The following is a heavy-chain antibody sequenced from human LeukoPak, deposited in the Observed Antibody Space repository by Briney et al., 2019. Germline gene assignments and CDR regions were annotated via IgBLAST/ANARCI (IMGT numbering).Heavy chain of an antibody. V-gene: IGHV4-59*12. D-gene: IGHD2-21*01. CDR2: IYYSGST. CDR1: GGSISSYY. J-gene: IGHJ3*02. Sequence: SETLSLTCTVSGGSISSYYWSWIRQPPGKGLEWIGYIYYSGSTNYNPSLKSRVTISVDTSKNQFSLQLNSVTPEDTAVYYCAREMWAFDIWGQGTMVTVSS. CDR3: AREMWAFDI.